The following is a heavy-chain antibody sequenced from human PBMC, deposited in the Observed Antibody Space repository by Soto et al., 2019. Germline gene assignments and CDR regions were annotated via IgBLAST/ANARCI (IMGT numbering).Heavy chain of an antibody. J-gene: IGHJ3*01. CDR2: ISGSGYGST. V-gene: IGHV3-23*01. D-gene: IGHD5-18*01. CDR1: GFTFSSYA. CDR3: AKGTAPAS. Sequence: GGSLRLSCAASGFTFSSYAMSWVRQAPGKGLEWVSAISGSGYGSTYYADSVKGRFTISRDNSKNTLYLQMNSLRAEDTAVYYCAKGTAPASWGQGTMVTVSS.